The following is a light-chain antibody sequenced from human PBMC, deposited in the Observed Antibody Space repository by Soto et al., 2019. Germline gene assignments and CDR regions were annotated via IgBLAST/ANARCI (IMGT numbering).Light chain of an antibody. CDR1: QYSGNY. V-gene: IGKV1-39*01. Sequence: DIQVTQYPPSLSASVGDTITITCLATQYSGNYLNWYQVKPGQAPKLLIYSASTLQIGVPSRFGGNGSGTHFTLTINTLQFDDFASYYCQSNYILPWTFGQGTKVDI. CDR3: QSNYILPWT. CDR2: SAS. J-gene: IGKJ1*01.